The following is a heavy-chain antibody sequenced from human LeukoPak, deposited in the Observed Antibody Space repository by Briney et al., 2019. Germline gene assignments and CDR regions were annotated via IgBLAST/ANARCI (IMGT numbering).Heavy chain of an antibody. CDR2: FDPEDGET. V-gene: IGHV1-24*01. J-gene: IGHJ6*03. Sequence: RASVKVSCKVSGYTLTELSMHWVRQAPGKGLEWMGGFDPEDGETIYAQKFQGRVTMTRNTSISTAYMELSSLRSEDTAVYYCARVGSGYEGHYYYYYMDVWGKGTTVTISS. D-gene: IGHD5-12*01. CDR3: ARVGSGYEGHYYYYYMDV. CDR1: GYTLTELS.